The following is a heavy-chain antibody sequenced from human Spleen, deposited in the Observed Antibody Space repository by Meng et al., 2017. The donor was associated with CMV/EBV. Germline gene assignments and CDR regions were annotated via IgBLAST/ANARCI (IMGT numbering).Heavy chain of an antibody. V-gene: IGHV3-23*03. J-gene: IGHJ4*02. CDR3: ARLRYGSGSYIDY. CDR2: IYGAGGST. CDR1: GFTFTNYV. D-gene: IGHD3-10*01. Sequence: GESLKISCAASGFTFTNYVVSWVRQAPGKGLEWVSIIYGAGGSTYYAESVRGRFTISRDSSKSTLYLQMNSLRAEDTAVYYCARLRYGSGSYIDYWGQGTLVTVSS.